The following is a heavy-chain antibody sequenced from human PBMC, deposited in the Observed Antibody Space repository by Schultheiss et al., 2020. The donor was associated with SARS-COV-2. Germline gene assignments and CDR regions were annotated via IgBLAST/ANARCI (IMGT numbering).Heavy chain of an antibody. J-gene: IGHJ2*01. CDR3: ARRGSGIGIPFIDL. V-gene: IGHV1-2*04. D-gene: IGHD2-21*01. CDR1: GYTFTGYY. Sequence: ASVKVSCKASGYTFTGYYMHWVRQAPGQGLEWMGWINPNSGGTNYAQKFQGWVTMTRDTSISTAYMELSRLRSDDTAVYYCARRGSGIGIPFIDLWGRGTLVTVSS. CDR2: INPNSGGT.